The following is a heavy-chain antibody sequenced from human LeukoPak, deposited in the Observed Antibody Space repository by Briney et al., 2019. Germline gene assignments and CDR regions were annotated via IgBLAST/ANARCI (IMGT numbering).Heavy chain of an antibody. CDR2: IYSGGDT. V-gene: IGHV3-53*01. Sequence: GGSLRLSCAASGFTVSSNYMSWVRQAPGKGLEWVSVIYSGGDTYQADSVKGRFTISRDNSKNTLYLQMNTLRAEDTAVYYCARASGYSGYDPFDYWGQRTLVSVSS. D-gene: IGHD5-12*01. J-gene: IGHJ4*02. CDR1: GFTVSSNY. CDR3: ARASGYSGYDPFDY.